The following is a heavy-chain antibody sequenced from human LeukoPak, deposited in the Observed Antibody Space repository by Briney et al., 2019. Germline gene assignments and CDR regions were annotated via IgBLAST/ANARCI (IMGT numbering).Heavy chain of an antibody. Sequence: SDTLSLTGAVSGGSISSSNWWSWDRQPPGKGLEWIGEIYHSGSTNYNPALKSRVTISVDKSKNQFSLKLSSVTAADTAVYYCATWAVVDYYYGMDVWGQGTTVTVSS. D-gene: IGHD6-19*01. V-gene: IGHV4-4*02. CDR2: IYHSGST. CDR1: GGSISSSNW. CDR3: ATWAVVDYYYGMDV. J-gene: IGHJ6*02.